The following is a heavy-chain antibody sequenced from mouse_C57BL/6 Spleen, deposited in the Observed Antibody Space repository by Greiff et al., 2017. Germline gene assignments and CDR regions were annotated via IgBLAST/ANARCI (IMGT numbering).Heavy chain of an antibody. Sequence: VQLKQSGPELVKPGASVKISCKASGYSFTGYYMNWVKQSPEKSLEWIGEINPSTGGTTYNQKFKAKATLTVDKSSSTAYMQLKSLTSEDSAVYYCARRGYDYDLYYAMDYWGQGTSVTVSS. V-gene: IGHV1-42*01. J-gene: IGHJ4*01. CDR1: GYSFTGYY. D-gene: IGHD2-4*01. CDR2: INPSTGGT. CDR3: ARRGYDYDLYYAMDY.